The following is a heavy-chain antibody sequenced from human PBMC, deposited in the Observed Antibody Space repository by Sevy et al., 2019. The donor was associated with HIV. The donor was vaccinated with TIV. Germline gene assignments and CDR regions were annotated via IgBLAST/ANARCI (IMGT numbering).Heavy chain of an antibody. D-gene: IGHD6-6*01. Sequence: GGSLRLSCAASGFASGFTCSSFAMSWVRQLPGKGLEWVSTINGLGGSTYYADSVKGRFTLSRDNSNNALFLQMDSLTPEDTALYYCAGRTPRIAPSSAAFFDSWGHGTLVTVSS. CDR2: INGLGGST. J-gene: IGHJ4*01. CDR1: GFTCSSFA. CDR3: AGRTPRIAPSSAAFFDS. V-gene: IGHV3-23*01.